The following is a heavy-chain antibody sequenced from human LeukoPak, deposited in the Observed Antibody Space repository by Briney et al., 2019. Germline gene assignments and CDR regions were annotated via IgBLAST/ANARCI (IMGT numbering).Heavy chain of an antibody. D-gene: IGHD2-2*02. CDR2: INPSGGST. J-gene: IGHJ5*02. V-gene: IGHV1-46*01. Sequence: ASVKVSCKASGYTFTSYYMHWVRRAPGQGLEWMGIINPSGGSTSYAQKFQGRVTMTRDMSTSTVYMELSSLRSEDTAVYYCARASLIGGVPAAIPDNWFDPWGQGTLVTVSS. CDR3: ARASLIGGVPAAIPDNWFDP. CDR1: GYTFTSYY.